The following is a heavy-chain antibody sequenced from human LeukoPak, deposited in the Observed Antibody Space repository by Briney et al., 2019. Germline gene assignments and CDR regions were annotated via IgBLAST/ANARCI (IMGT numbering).Heavy chain of an antibody. CDR3: ARVSSGWAAAFDY. J-gene: IGHJ4*02. CDR2: IKQDGSEK. D-gene: IGHD6-19*01. Sequence: GGSLRLSCAASGFTFSSYWMSWVRQAPGKGLEWVANIKQDGSEKYYVDSVKGRFTISRDNAKNSLYLQMNSLRAEDTAVYYCARVSSGWAAAFDYWGQGTLVTVSS. CDR1: GFTFSSYW. V-gene: IGHV3-7*01.